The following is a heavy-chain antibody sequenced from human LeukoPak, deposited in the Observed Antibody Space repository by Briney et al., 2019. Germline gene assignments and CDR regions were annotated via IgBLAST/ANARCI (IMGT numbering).Heavy chain of an antibody. V-gene: IGHV3-66*02. D-gene: IGHD3/OR15-3a*01. CDR2: IYSGGST. CDR1: RFIVSYSY. CDR3: ARDSVGLDKIDD. Sequence: GGSLRLSCTASRFIVSYSYMSWVRQAPGQGLEGVSLIYSGGSTFYSDSVQGRFTISRDNSKNTLYLQMNSLRVEDTAVYYCARDSVGLDKIDDWGQGTLVTVSS. J-gene: IGHJ4*02.